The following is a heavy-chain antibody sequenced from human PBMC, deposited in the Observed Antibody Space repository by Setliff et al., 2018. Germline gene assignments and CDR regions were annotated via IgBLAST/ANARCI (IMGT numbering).Heavy chain of an antibody. Sequence: ASVKVSCKTSGYPFTDYYIHWVRQAPGQGLEWMGRINPNSGATNFAQKFQGRVTMTRDTSISTAYMDLSRLRSDDTAVYYCSRDLYNSGSDYWGQGTLVTVSS. CDR2: INPNSGAT. D-gene: IGHD6-25*01. CDR3: SRDLYNSGSDY. CDR1: GYPFTDYY. V-gene: IGHV1-2*06. J-gene: IGHJ4*02.